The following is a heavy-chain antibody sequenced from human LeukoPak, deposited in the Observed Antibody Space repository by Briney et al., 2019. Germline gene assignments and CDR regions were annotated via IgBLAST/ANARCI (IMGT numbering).Heavy chain of an antibody. CDR2: IFLGGST. CDR1: GGSISTYY. D-gene: IGHD6-6*01. Sequence: PSESLSLTCTVSGGSISTYYWSWIRQPPGRGLEWIGYIFLGGSTKYNPSLKSRATISVDTSKNQFSLKLSSLTAADTAVYYCARVPQYSSSSHDYYYNYMDVWGKGTTVT. V-gene: IGHV4-59*01. CDR3: ARVPQYSSSSHDYYYNYMDV. J-gene: IGHJ6*03.